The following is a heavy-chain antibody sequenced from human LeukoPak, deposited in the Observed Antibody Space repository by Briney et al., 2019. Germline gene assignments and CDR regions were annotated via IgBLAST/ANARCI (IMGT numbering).Heavy chain of an antibody. CDR3: ARLFCTNGVCAEGNFDY. J-gene: IGHJ4*02. CDR1: GFTFSSFS. D-gene: IGHD2-8*01. CDR2: ISGSSNII. V-gene: IGHV3-48*01. Sequence: QPGGSLRLSCAASGFTFSSFSVTWVRQAPGKGLEWVSYISGSSNIIYYADSVKGRFTISRDNAKNSLYLQMNSLRAEDTAVYYCARLFCTNGVCAEGNFDYWGQGTLVTVSS.